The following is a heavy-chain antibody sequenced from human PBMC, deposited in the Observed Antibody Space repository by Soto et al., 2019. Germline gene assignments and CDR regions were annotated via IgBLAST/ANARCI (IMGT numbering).Heavy chain of an antibody. V-gene: IGHV1-18*01. CDR2: ISAYNGNT. CDR1: GYTFTSYG. Sequence: QVQLVQSGAEVKKPGASVKVSCKASGYTFTSYGISWVRQAPGQGLEWMGWISAYNGNTNYAQKLQGRVTMTTDTSTSTADMELRSLRSDDTAVYYCARVLELAGDNWRTLDYWGQGTLVTVSS. CDR3: ARVLELAGDNWRTLDY. D-gene: IGHD1-20*01. J-gene: IGHJ4*02.